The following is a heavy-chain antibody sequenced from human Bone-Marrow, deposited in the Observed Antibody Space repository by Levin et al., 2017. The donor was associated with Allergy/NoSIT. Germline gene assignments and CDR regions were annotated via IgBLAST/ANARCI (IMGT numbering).Heavy chain of an antibody. J-gene: IGHJ2*01. V-gene: IGHV3-23*01. CDR1: GFTFSSYA. D-gene: IGHD6-13*01. CDR2: ITGSGGST. Sequence: GGSLRLSCAASGFTFSSYAMSWVRQAPGKGLEWVSAITGSGGSTYYADSVKGRFTISRDNSKNTLYLQMNSLRAEDTAIYYCAKAATGHWYFDLWGRGTLVTVSS. CDR3: AKAATGHWYFDL.